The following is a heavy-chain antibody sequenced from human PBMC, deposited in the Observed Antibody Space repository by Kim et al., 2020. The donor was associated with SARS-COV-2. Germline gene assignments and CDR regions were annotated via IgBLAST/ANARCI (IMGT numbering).Heavy chain of an antibody. CDR2: VTGSGDIT. CDR3: ARETFLSGGFMTLDY. CDR1: GFTFQTYV. D-gene: IGHD6-19*01. J-gene: IGHJ4*02. V-gene: IGHV3-23*01. Sequence: GGSLRLSCAASGFTFQTYVISWVRQAPGKGLEWVSAVTGSGDITYYADSVKGRLTISRDNSKNTVDLHMNSLRVDDTAVYYCARETFLSGGFMTLDYWGQGTLVTVSS.